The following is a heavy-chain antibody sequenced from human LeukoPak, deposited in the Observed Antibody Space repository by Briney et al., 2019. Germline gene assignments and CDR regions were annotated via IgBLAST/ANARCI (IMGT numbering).Heavy chain of an antibody. V-gene: IGHV5-51*01. CDR1: GYDFANFW. CDR2: IYPGDSDT. Sequence: GESLKISRQASGYDFANFWIGWVRQMPGKGLDWMGIIYPGDSDTRCSPSFQGQVTISADKSISTAYLQWTSLKASDTAMYYCATQGTLTPHNAFDVWGQGTMVTVSS. D-gene: IGHD2-15*01. CDR3: ATQGTLTPHNAFDV. J-gene: IGHJ3*01.